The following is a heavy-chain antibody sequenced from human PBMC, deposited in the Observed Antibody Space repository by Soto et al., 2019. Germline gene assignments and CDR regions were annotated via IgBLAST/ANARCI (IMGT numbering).Heavy chain of an antibody. CDR2: IKQDGSEK. J-gene: IGHJ4*02. CDR1: GFRLRDYW. D-gene: IGHD2-2*01. CDR3: TRETSVDAD. Sequence: VQLVESGGGLVQPGGSLRLSCAASGFRLRDYWMTWVRQAPGKGLEWVANIKQDGSEKYYVDSVKGRCTISRDDAKSSLYLQMNSLTTEDTAVYYCTRETSVDADWGQGTLVTVSS. V-gene: IGHV3-7*05.